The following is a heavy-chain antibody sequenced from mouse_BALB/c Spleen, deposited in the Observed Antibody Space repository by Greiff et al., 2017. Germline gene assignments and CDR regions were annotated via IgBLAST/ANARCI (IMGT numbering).Heavy chain of an antibody. V-gene: IGHV5-9-4*01. CDR2: ISSGGSYT. CDR3: ARALKFITTVVANYAMDY. CDR1: GFTFSSYA. D-gene: IGHD1-1*01. J-gene: IGHJ4*01. Sequence: EVQGVESGGGLVKPGGSLKLSCAASGFTFSSYAMSWVRQSPEKRLEWVAEISSGGSYTYYPDTVTGRFTISRDNAKNTLYLEMSSLRSEDTAMYYCARALKFITTVVANYAMDYWGQGTSVTVSS.